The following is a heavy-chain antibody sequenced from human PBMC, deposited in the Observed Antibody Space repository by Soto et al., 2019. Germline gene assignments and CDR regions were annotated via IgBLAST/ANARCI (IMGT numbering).Heavy chain of an antibody. V-gene: IGHV3-23*01. CDR1: GFTFSSYA. CDR2: ISGSGGST. J-gene: IGHJ4*02. D-gene: IGHD3-16*01. CDR3: AKDGVYDYIWGSSTDYFDY. Sequence: GGSLRLSCAASGFTFSSYAMSWVRQAPGKGLEWVSAISGSGGSTYYADSVKGRFTISRDNSKNTLYLQMNSLRAEDMAVYYCAKDGVYDYIWGSSTDYFDYWGQGTLVTVSS.